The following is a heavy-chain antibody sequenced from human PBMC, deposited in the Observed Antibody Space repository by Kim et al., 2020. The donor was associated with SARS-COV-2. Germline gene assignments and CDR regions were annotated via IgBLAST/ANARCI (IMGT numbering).Heavy chain of an antibody. CDR1: GDSVSSNIAT. J-gene: IGHJ4*02. V-gene: IGHV6-1*01. CDR3: ARAAGGQSGLDF. Sequence: SQTLSLTCVISGDSVSSNIATWNWVRQSPSRGLEWLGRTYYRSRWLNEYATSVKSRITINPDTPKNQFSLQLSSVTPEDTAVYYCARAAGGQSGLDFWGQGTLAT. CDR2: TYYRSRWLN. D-gene: IGHD6-13*01.